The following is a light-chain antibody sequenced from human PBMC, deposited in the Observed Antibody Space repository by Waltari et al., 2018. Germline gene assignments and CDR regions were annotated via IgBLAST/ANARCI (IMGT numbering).Light chain of an antibody. J-gene: IGLJ2*01. V-gene: IGLV2-23*02. Sequence: QSALTQPASVSGSPGQSITISCPGTRSDVGTYKRVSWYQQHPGKAPKLMIYAVSKRPSGVSDRFSGSKSGDMASLTISGLQPEDEAEYFCSSYAGSSKGVFGGGTKVTVL. CDR3: SSYAGSSKGV. CDR2: AVS. CDR1: RSDVGTYKR.